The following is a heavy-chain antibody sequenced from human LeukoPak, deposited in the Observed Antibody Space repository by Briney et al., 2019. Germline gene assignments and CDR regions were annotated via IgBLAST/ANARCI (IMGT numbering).Heavy chain of an antibody. CDR3: ITPLPYSAQ. CDR1: GFTFSDYY. D-gene: IGHD2-21*01. CDR2: IKPKTDGETT. V-gene: IGHV3-15*01. J-gene: IGHJ4*02. Sequence: PGGSLRFSCAASGFTFSDYYMSWIRQAPGKGLEWVGRIKPKTDGETTEYAAPVKDRFSISRDDSKSMMYLQMNSLETEDTAVYYCITPLPYSAQGGQGTLVTVSS.